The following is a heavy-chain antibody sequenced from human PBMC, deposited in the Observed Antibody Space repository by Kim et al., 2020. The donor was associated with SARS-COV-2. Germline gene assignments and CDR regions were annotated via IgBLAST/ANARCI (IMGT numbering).Heavy chain of an antibody. D-gene: IGHD5-18*01. J-gene: IGHJ4*02. Sequence: YSQKFQGRVTITRDTSASTAYMELSSLRSEDTAVYYCARGYSYGYYFDYWGQGTLVTVSS. CDR3: ARGYSYGYYFDY. V-gene: IGHV1-3*01.